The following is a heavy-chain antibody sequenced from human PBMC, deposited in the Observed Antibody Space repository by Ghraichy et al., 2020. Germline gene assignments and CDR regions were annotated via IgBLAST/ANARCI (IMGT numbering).Heavy chain of an antibody. CDR3: ARDRYYDSSGYYRYFDY. CDR1: GGTFSSYA. J-gene: IGHJ4*02. CDR2: IIPIFGTA. Sequence: SVKVSCKASGGTFSSYAISWVRQAPGQGLEWMGGIIPIFGTANYAQKFQGRVTITADESTSTAYMELSSLRSEDTAVYYCARDRYYDSSGYYRYFDYWGQGTLVTVSS. V-gene: IGHV1-69*13. D-gene: IGHD3-22*01.